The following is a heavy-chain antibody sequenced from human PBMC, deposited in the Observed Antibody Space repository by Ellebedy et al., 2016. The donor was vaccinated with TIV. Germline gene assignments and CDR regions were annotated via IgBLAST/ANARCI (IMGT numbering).Heavy chain of an antibody. V-gene: IGHV3-7*01. D-gene: IGHD3-22*01. Sequence: GESLKISXAASGFTFSSYWMSWVRQAPGKGLEWVANIRQDGSEKYYVDSVKGRFTISRDNAKNSLYLQMNSLRAEDMAVYYCASGGSGYYLWYFDYWGQGTLVTVSS. J-gene: IGHJ4*02. CDR3: ASGGSGYYLWYFDY. CDR1: GFTFSSYW. CDR2: IRQDGSEK.